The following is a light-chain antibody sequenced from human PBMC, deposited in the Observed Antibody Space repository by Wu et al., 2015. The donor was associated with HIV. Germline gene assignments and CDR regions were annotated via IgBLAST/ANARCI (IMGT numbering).Light chain of an antibody. V-gene: IGKV1-5*03. J-gene: IGKJ1*01. CDR1: QSASNK. CDR2: EAS. Sequence: IQLTQSPSTLSASVGDRVIITCRASQSASNKLAWYQQLPGRAPKLLISEASNLETGIPSRFSGGGSGTEFTLTVSNLQPDDFATYYCQQYNHSPSFGQGTKVGN. CDR3: QQYNHSPS.